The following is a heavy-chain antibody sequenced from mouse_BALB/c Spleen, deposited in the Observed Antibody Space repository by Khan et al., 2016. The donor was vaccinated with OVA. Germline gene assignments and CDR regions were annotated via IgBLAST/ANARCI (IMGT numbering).Heavy chain of an antibody. CDR3: ARDGYSPWFAY. CDR2: IDPENGNT. CDR1: GFNIKDYY. J-gene: IGHJ3*01. Sequence: EVELVESGAELVRPGALVKLSCKASGFNIKDYYMHWVKQRPEQGLEWIGWIDPENGNTIYDPKFQGKASLTSDTSSNTAYLQLSSLTSEDTAVFDCARDGYSPWFAYWGQGTLVTVSA. D-gene: IGHD2-3*01. V-gene: IGHV14-1*02.